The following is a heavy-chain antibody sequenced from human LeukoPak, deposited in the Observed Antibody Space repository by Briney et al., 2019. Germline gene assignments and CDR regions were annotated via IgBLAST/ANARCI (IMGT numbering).Heavy chain of an antibody. Sequence: SGGTLRLSCAASGFIFSSYGMSWVRQAPGKGLEWVSAISGSGGSTYYADSVKGRFTISRDNSKNTLYLRMNNLRAEDTAVYYCAKTRGSGPFDYWGQGTLVTVSS. CDR2: ISGSGGST. CDR1: GFIFSSYG. J-gene: IGHJ4*02. V-gene: IGHV3-23*01. CDR3: AKTRGSGPFDY. D-gene: IGHD3-10*01.